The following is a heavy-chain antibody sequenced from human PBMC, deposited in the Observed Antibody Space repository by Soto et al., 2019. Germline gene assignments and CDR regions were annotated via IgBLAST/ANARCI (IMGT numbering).Heavy chain of an antibody. CDR2: INPSGGST. Sequence: ASVKVSCKASGYTFTSYYMHWVRQAPGQGLEWMGIINPSGGSTSYAQKFQGRVTMTRDTSTSTVYMELSSLRAEDTAVYYCARGRFDSSALFYYYYGMDVWGQGTTVTVSS. V-gene: IGHV1-46*01. CDR1: GYTFTSYY. CDR3: ARGRFDSSALFYYYYGMDV. J-gene: IGHJ6*02. D-gene: IGHD3-22*01.